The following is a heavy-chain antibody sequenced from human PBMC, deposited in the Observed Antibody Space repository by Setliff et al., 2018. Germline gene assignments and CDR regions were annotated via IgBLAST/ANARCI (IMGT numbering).Heavy chain of an antibody. CDR1: GVSISTSNW. D-gene: IGHD4-17*01. CDR3: GRDPHTPTVTTRGDY. CDR2: IYHNGIT. Sequence: PSETLSLTCAVSGVSISTSNWWSWVRQPPGKGLEWIGEIYHNGITNYNPSLKSRDSISVDKSKNQVSLKLNSVTAADTAVYYCGRDPHTPTVTTRGDYWGQGTLVTVSS. V-gene: IGHV4-4*02. J-gene: IGHJ4*02.